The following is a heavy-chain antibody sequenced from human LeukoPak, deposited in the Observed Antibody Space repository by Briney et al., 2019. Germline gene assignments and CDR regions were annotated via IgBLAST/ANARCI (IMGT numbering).Heavy chain of an antibody. CDR3: ARRIRDYYGSGGRGFDY. Sequence: SETLSLTCAVSGGSISSSNWWSWVRQPPGKGLEWIGEIYHSGSTNYNPSLKSRVTISVDKSKNQFSLKLSSVTAADTAVYYCARRIRDYYGSGGRGFDYWGQGTLVTVSS. V-gene: IGHV4-4*02. D-gene: IGHD3-10*01. CDR2: IYHSGST. J-gene: IGHJ4*02. CDR1: GGSISSSNW.